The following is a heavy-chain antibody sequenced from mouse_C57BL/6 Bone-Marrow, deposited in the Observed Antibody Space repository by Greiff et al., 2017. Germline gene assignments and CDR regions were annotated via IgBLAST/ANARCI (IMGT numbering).Heavy chain of an antibody. CDR3: TGGDLLWLRRDFDY. D-gene: IGHD2-2*01. Sequence: VQLQQSGAELVRPGASVKLSCKASGYTFTDSEMHCVKQTPVHGLEWIGAIDPETCGTAYNQKFKGQATMTADKSYSTAYMELRSLTSEDSAVYYCTGGDLLWLRRDFDYWGQGTTLTVSS. CDR2: IDPETCGT. CDR1: GYTFTDSE. J-gene: IGHJ2*01. V-gene: IGHV1-23*01.